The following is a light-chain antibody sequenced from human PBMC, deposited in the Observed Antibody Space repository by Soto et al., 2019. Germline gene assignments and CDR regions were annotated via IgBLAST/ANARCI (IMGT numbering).Light chain of an antibody. V-gene: IGKV1-33*01. J-gene: IGKJ2*01. CDR2: DAS. CDR3: QQYDTLPRYT. Sequence: DIQMTQSPSSLSASVGDRVTITCQASQDIYNFLNWYQQKPGKAPKLLIFDASNLETGVTSRFSGSGSGTDFTFTISSLQPEDFATYYCQQYDTLPRYTFGQGTKVE. CDR1: QDIYNF.